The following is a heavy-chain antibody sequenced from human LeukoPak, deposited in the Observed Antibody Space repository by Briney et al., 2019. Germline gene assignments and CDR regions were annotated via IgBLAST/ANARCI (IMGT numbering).Heavy chain of an antibody. CDR1: GGTFSSYA. V-gene: IGHV1-69*05. Sequence: SVKVSCKASGGTFSSYAISWVRLAPGQGLEWMGGIIPIFGTANYAQKFQGRVTITTDESTSTAYMERSRLRSEDTAVYYCARESSPYYDYVWGSYRYSLDWGQGTLVTVSS. CDR3: ARESSPYYDYVWGSYRYSLD. CDR2: IIPIFGTA. D-gene: IGHD3-16*02. J-gene: IGHJ4*02.